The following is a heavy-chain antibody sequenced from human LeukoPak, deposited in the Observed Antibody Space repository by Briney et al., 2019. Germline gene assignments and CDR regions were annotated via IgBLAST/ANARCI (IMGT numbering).Heavy chain of an antibody. J-gene: IGHJ4*02. CDR2: ISYDGSNK. Sequence: GRSLRLSCAASGFTFSSYAMHWVRQAPGKGLEWVAVISYDGSNKYYADSVKGRFTISRDNSKNTLYLQMNSLRAEDTAVYYCARDQGFTAAGVDYWGQGTLVTVSS. V-gene: IGHV3-30-3*01. D-gene: IGHD6-13*01. CDR1: GFTFSSYA. CDR3: ARDQGFTAAGVDY.